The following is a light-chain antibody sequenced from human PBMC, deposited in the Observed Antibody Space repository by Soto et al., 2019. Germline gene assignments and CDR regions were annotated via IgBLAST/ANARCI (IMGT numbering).Light chain of an antibody. Sequence: EIVLTQSPATLSLSPGERATLSCRASQSVSSNYLAWYHQQPGQAPRLLIYGASSRAAVISDRFSGSGGGTDFTLTISRLEPEDFAVYYCQQYGNPPKAFGQGTKVEIK. J-gene: IGKJ1*01. CDR1: QSVSSNY. CDR3: QQYGNPPKA. CDR2: GAS. V-gene: IGKV3-20*01.